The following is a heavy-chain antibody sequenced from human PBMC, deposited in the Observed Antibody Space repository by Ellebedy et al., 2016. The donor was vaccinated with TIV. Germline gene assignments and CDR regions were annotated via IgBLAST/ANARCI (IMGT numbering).Heavy chain of an antibody. CDR2: ISGSGGST. CDR3: AKDKSGLHGMDV. V-gene: IGHV3-23*01. Sequence: GESLKISCAASGFTFSDYYMTWVRQAPGKGLEWVSAISGSGGSTYYADSVKGRFTISRDNSKNTLYLQMNSLRAEDTAVYYCAKDKSGLHGMDVWGQGTTVTVSS. D-gene: IGHD3-3*01. J-gene: IGHJ6*02. CDR1: GFTFSDYY.